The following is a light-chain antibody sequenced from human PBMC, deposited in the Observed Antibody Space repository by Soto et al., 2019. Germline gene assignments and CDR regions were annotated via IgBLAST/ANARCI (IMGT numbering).Light chain of an antibody. CDR1: QSINSW. CDR3: QQYNTYVT. J-gene: IGKJ4*01. Sequence: IQMTQSPSTLSASVGDRVTITCRASQSINSWLAWYQQKPGKAPKLLIYKASSLESGVPSRFSGSRSGTESTLTISSLQSDDFATYYCQQYNTYVTFGGGTKVEIK. V-gene: IGKV1-5*03. CDR2: KAS.